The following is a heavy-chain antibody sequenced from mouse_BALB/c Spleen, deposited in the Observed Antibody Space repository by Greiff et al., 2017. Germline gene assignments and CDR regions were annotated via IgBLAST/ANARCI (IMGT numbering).Heavy chain of an antibody. CDR1: GFNIKDTY. CDR3: ASPYYRYDVAWFAY. D-gene: IGHD2-14*01. Sequence: VQLQQSGAELVKPGASVKLSCTASGFNIKDTYMHWVKQRPEQGLEWIGRIDPANGNTKYDPKFQGKATITADTSSNTAYLQLSSLTSEDTAVYYCASPYYRYDVAWFAYWGQGTLVTVSA. V-gene: IGHV14-3*02. CDR2: IDPANGNT. J-gene: IGHJ3*01.